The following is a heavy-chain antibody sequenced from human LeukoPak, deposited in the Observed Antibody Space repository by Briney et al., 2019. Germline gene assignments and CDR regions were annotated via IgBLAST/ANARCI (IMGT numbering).Heavy chain of an antibody. CDR3: ARGGGGYYYDSSGYPPLDY. Sequence: PSETLSLTCTVSGGSISSYYWSWIRQPPGKGLEWIGYIYYSGSTNYNPSLKSRVTISVDTSKNQFSLKLSSVTAADTAVYSCARGGGGYYYDSSGYPPLDYWGQGTLVTVSS. V-gene: IGHV4-59*01. J-gene: IGHJ4*02. CDR1: GGSISSYY. CDR2: IYYSGST. D-gene: IGHD3-22*01.